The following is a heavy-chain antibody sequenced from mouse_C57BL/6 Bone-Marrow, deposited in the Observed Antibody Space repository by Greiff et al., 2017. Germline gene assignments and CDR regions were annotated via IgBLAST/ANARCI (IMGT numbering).Heavy chain of an antibody. CDR3: TTVGLTGPFAY. J-gene: IGHJ3*01. V-gene: IGHV14-4*01. Sequence: EVRLQQSGAELVRPGASVKLSCTASGFNIKDDYMHWVKQRPEQGLEWIGWIDPENGDTEYASKFQGKATITADPSSNTAYLQLSSLTSEDTAVYYCTTVGLTGPFAYWGQGTLVTVSA. D-gene: IGHD4-1*01. CDR1: GFNIKDDY. CDR2: IDPENGDT.